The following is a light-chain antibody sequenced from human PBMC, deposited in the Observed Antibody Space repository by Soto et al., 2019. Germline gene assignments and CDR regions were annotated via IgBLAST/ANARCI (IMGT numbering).Light chain of an antibody. V-gene: IGKV2-30*01. CDR1: QNLVYSDGNTY. CDR2: RVS. J-gene: IGKJ3*01. Sequence: DVVLTQSPLALPVTLGQPADISCRSSQNLVYSDGNTYLNWFHQRPGQSPRRLIYRVSNRDSGVPDRFSGSGSGTDFTLTISRVEAEDVGIYYCMQGTHWPPITFGPGTKVDIK. CDR3: MQGTHWPPIT.